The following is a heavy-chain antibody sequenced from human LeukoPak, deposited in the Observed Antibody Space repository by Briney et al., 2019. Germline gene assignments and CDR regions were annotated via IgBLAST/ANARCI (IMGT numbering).Heavy chain of an antibody. D-gene: IGHD1-26*01. V-gene: IGHV1-18*01. CDR3: ARQIHRIVGATTVLFDY. CDR1: GYTFTSYG. J-gene: IGHJ4*02. CDR2: ISAYNGNT. Sequence: ASVKVSCKASGYTFTSYGISWVRQAPGQGLEWMGWISAYNGNTNYAQKLQGRVTMTTDTSTSTAYMELRSLRSDDTAVYYCARQIHRIVGATTVLFDYWGQGTLVTVSS.